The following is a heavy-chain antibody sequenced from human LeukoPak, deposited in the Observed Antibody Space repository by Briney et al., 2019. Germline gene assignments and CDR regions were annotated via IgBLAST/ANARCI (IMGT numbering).Heavy chain of an antibody. CDR3: TTEYYYDSNGYYEYFQH. J-gene: IGHJ1*01. V-gene: IGHV3-15*01. CDR2: IKSKTDGGTT. Sequence: GGSLRLSCAASGFTFSNAWMSWVRQAPGKGLEWVGRIKSKTDGGTTDYAAPVKGRFTISRDDSKNTLYLQMNSLKTEDTAVYYCTTEYYYDSNGYYEYFQHWGQGTLVTVSS. CDR1: GFTFSNAW. D-gene: IGHD3-22*01.